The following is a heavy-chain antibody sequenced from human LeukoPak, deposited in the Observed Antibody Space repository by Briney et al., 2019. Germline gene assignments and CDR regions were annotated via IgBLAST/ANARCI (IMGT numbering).Heavy chain of an antibody. CDR3: ARGQRYSSSWFGMDV. CDR1: GGTFSIYA. D-gene: IGHD6-13*01. CDR2: IIPIFGTA. Sequence: ASVKVSCKASGGTFSIYAISWVRQAPGQGLEWMGGIIPIFGTANYAQKFQGRVTITADESTSTAYMELSSLRSEDTAVYYCARGQRYSSSWFGMDVWGQGTTVTVSS. J-gene: IGHJ6*02. V-gene: IGHV1-69*13.